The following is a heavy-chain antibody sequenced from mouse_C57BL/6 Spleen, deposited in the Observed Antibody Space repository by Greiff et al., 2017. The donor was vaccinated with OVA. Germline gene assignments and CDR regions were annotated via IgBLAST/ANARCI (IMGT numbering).Heavy chain of an antibody. V-gene: IGHV1-69*01. CDR1: GYTFTSYW. CDR3: ARRGYGSSPLYAMDY. Sequence: VQLQQPGAELVMPGASVKLSCKASGYTFTSYWMHWVKQRPGQGLEWIGEIDPSDSYTNYNQKFKGKSTLTVDKSSSTAYMQLSSLTSEDSAVYYCARRGYGSSPLYAMDYWGQGTSVTVSS. D-gene: IGHD1-1*01. J-gene: IGHJ4*01. CDR2: IDPSDSYT.